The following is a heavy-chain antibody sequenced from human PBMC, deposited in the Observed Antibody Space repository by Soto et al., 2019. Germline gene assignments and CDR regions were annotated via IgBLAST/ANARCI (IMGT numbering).Heavy chain of an antibody. CDR3: ARQARFDGVQLWTYWYFDL. D-gene: IGHD5-18*01. CDR2: IYYSGST. Sequence: QLQLQESGPGLVKPSETLSLTCTVSGGSISSSSYYWGWIRQPPGKGLEWIGSIYYSGSTYYNPSLKSRVTISVDTSQNQFSLKLSSVTAADTAVYYCARQARFDGVQLWTYWYFDLWGRGTLVTVSS. CDR1: GGSISSSSYY. V-gene: IGHV4-39*01. J-gene: IGHJ2*01.